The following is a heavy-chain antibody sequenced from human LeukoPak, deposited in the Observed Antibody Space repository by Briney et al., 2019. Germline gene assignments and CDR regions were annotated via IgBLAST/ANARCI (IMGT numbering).Heavy chain of an antibody. V-gene: IGHV3-23*01. CDR1: GFTFSSYA. CDR3: AKRANNDYALDY. Sequence: PGGSLRLSCAASGFTFSSYAMSRVRQAPGKGLGWVSAISGSGGSTYYADSVKGRFTISRDNSKNTLYLQMNSLRAEDTAVYYCAKRANNDYALDYWGQGTLVTVSS. D-gene: IGHD4-17*01. J-gene: IGHJ4*02. CDR2: ISGSGGST.